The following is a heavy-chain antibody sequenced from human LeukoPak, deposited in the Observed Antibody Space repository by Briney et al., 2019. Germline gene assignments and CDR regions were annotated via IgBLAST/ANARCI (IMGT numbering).Heavy chain of an antibody. D-gene: IGHD1-14*01. J-gene: IGHJ3*02. CDR1: GGSISSGDYY. Sequence: PSQTLSLTCTVSGGSISSGDYYWSWIRQPPGKGLEWIGYIYYSGSTYYNPSLKSRVTISVDTSKSQFSLKLSSVTAADTAVYYCARAGFPGVLDIWGQGTMVTVSS. V-gene: IGHV4-30-4*08. CDR2: IYYSGST. CDR3: ARAGFPGVLDI.